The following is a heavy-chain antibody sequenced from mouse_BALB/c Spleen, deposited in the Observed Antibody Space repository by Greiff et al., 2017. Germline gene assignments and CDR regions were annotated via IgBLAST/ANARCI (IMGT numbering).Heavy chain of an antibody. CDR1: SYTFTDYA. J-gene: IGHJ3*01. Sequence: VQLQQSGPELVRPGVSVKISCKGSSYTFTDYAMHWVKQSHAKSLEWIGVISTYYGNTNYNQKFKGKATMTVDKSSSTAYMELARLTSEDSAVYYCARDYGSSYGFAYWGQGTLVTVSA. CDR3: ARDYGSSYGFAY. V-gene: IGHV1-67*01. D-gene: IGHD1-1*01. CDR2: ISTYYGNT.